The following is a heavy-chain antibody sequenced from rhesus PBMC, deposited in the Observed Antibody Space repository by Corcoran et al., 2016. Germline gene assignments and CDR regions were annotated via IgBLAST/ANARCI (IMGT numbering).Heavy chain of an antibody. CDR1: GFSISTSGMG. V-gene: IGHV2-174*01. D-gene: IGHD2-8*01. Sequence: QVTLKESGPALVKPTQTLTLTCTFSGFSISTSGMGVGWIRQPPGKALEWRALIYWDDDKYYSTSLKSRLTISKDTSKNQVVLTMTNMDPVDTATYYCARSRGSYCSGGVCYADAFDFWGQGLRVTVSS. CDR3: ARSRGSYCSGGVCYADAFDF. J-gene: IGHJ3*01. CDR2: IYWDDDK.